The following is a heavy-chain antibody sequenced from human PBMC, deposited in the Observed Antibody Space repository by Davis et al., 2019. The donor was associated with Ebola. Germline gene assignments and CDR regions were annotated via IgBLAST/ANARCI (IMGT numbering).Heavy chain of an antibody. D-gene: IGHD3-3*01. J-gene: IGHJ6*04. Sequence: GESLKISCAASGFTFSDYYMSWIRQAPGKGLEWVSYISSSSSYTNYADSVKSRFTISRDNAKNSLYLQMNSLRAEDTAVYYCARSGLSFGVVKYHYGMDVWGKGTTVTVSS. V-gene: IGHV3-11*03. CDR1: GFTFSDYY. CDR2: ISSSSSYT. CDR3: ARSGLSFGVVKYHYGMDV.